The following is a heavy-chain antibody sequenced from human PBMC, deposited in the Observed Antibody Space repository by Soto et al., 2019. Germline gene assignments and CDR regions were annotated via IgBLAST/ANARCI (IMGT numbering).Heavy chain of an antibody. J-gene: IGHJ1*01. CDR1: GFSLSTSGVG. V-gene: IGHV2-5*02. CDR2: IYWDDDK. CDR3: AHRPILGYCSGGSCDTIEYFQH. Sequence: ESGPTLVNPTQTLTLTCTFSGFSLSTSGVGVGWIRQPPGKALEWLALIYWDDDKRYSPSLKSRLTITKDTSKNQVVLTMTNMDPVDTATYYCAHRPILGYCSGGSCDTIEYFQHWGQGTLVTVSS. D-gene: IGHD2-15*01.